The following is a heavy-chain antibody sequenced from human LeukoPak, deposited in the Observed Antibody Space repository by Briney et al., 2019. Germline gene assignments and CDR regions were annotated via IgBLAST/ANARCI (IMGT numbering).Heavy chain of an antibody. CDR1: GFTLCSYS. D-gene: IGHD1-26*01. CDR2: ISGIGGST. CDR3: AKKGLRSGTYPFDH. J-gene: IGHJ4*02. Sequence: GGSLRLSCAASGFTLCSYSLSWVRQAPGKGLEWLSSISGIGGSTNYADSVKGRFTIPRDNSKNTLYLQMNSLRAEDTAVYYCAKKGLRSGTYPFDHWGEGTLVTVSS. V-gene: IGHV3-23*01.